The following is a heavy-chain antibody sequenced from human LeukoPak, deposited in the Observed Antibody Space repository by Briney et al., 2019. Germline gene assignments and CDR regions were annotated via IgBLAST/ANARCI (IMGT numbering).Heavy chain of an antibody. CDR2: IYYSGST. J-gene: IGHJ5*02. CDR3: ARAPGYCSGGSCYWFDP. Sequence: SETLSLTCTVSGGSISSHYWSWIRQPPGKGLEWIGYIYYSGSTNYNPSLKSRVTISVDTPKNQFSLKLSSVTAADTAVYYCARAPGYCSGGSCYWFDPWGQGTLVTVSS. V-gene: IGHV4-59*11. CDR1: GGSISSHY. D-gene: IGHD2-15*01.